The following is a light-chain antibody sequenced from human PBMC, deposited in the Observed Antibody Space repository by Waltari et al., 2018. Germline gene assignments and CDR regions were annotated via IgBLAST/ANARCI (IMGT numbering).Light chain of an antibody. CDR3: AGWDDSLSGWV. V-gene: IGLV1-47*01. CDR2: RNN. Sequence: QSVLTQPPSASGTPGQRVTISCSGSSSSINYVYWYQQLPGTAPKLLLYRNNQRPSGGPDRFSGSKSGTSASLAISGLRSEDEAHYYVAGWDDSLSGWVFGGGTKLTVL. CDR1: SSSINY. J-gene: IGLJ3*02.